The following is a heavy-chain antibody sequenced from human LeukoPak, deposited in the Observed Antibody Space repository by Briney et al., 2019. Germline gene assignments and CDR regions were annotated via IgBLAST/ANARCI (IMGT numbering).Heavy chain of an antibody. Sequence: GGSLRLSCTASGFTFSSHSMAWVRQAPGKGLEWVSAIRGSGDTALYADSVKGRFTISRDNFKNIVYLEMNSLRAEDTATYYCAKVTWESRPPDCNSWGPGTLVTVSS. CDR2: IRGSGDTA. CDR1: GFTFSSHS. CDR3: AKVTWESRPPDCNS. V-gene: IGHV3-23*01. J-gene: IGHJ4*02. D-gene: IGHD6-6*01.